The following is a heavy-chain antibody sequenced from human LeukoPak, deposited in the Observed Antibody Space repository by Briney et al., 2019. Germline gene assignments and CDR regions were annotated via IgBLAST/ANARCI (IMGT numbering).Heavy chain of an antibody. D-gene: IGHD3-10*01. CDR3: GRVVSGIATPCGFFHY. Sequence: ASVKVSCTASGYTFTSYGISWVRQAPGQGLEWMGWISAYNANTNYAHKLQGRVTMITDTSASTDYMEQRSLRTDATAVVYCGRVVSGIATPCGFFHYGAQETLVSVS. CDR1: GYTFTSYG. CDR2: ISAYNANT. V-gene: IGHV1-18*01. J-gene: IGHJ4*02.